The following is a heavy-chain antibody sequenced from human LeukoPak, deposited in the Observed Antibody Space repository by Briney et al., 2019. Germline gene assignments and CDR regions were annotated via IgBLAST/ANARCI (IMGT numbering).Heavy chain of an antibody. CDR2: IYHSGST. D-gene: IGHD2-2*01. Sequence: SGTLSLTCAVSGGSISSSNWWSWVRQPPGKGLEWIGEIYHSGSTNNNPSLKSRVTISVDKSKNQFSLKLSSVTAADTAVYYCARDHAHCSSTSCYDGGYWGQGTLVTVSS. CDR1: GGSISSSNW. V-gene: IGHV4-4*02. CDR3: ARDHAHCSSTSCYDGGY. J-gene: IGHJ4*02.